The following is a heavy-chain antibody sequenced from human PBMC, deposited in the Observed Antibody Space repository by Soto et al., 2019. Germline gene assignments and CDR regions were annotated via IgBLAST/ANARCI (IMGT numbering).Heavy chain of an antibody. CDR1: GFNVSSDY. D-gene: IGHD6-13*01. CDR3: VRDSETSSSWSLHY. CDR2: IATDSYT. J-gene: IGHJ4*02. V-gene: IGHV3-53*01. Sequence: EVQLVESGGGLIQPGGSLRLSCAASGFNVSSDYMNWVRQAPGKGLEWVSVIATDSYTSYADSVKGRFSISRDNSKNTLYLQMNSLRVEDTAVYYCVRDSETSSSWSLHYWGQGTLVTVSS.